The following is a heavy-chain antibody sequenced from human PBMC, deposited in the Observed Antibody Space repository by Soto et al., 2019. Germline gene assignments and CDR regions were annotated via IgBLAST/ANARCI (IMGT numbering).Heavy chain of an antibody. D-gene: IGHD3-22*01. CDR3: ARQIYDSDTGPNFQYYFDS. Sequence: PGESLKISCKGSGYSFAGYWITWVRQKPGKGLEWMGRIDPSDSQTYYSPSFRGHVTISVTKSITTVFLQWSSLRDSDTAMYYCARQIYDSDTGPNFQYYFDSWGQGTPVTLSS. CDR1: GYSFAGYW. CDR2: IDPSDSQT. J-gene: IGHJ4*02. V-gene: IGHV5-10-1*01.